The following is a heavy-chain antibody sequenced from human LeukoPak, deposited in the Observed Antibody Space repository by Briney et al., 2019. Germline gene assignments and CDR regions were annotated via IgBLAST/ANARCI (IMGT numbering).Heavy chain of an antibody. Sequence: GGSLRLSCAASGFTFSSYAMSWVRQAPGKGLEWVSAISGSGGSTYYADSVKGRFTISRDNSKNTLYLQMSGLRAEDTAVYYCAKATYDYVWGSYRYPLDYWGQGTLVTVSS. J-gene: IGHJ4*02. D-gene: IGHD3-16*02. CDR2: ISGSGGST. CDR1: GFTFSSYA. V-gene: IGHV3-23*01. CDR3: AKATYDYVWGSYRYPLDY.